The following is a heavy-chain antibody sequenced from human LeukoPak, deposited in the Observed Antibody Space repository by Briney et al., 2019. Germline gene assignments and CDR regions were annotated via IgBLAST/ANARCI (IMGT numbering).Heavy chain of an antibody. V-gene: IGHV1-69*06. CDR2: IIPIFGTA. J-gene: IGHJ6*03. CDR1: GGTFSSYA. CDR3: ASGSYYDYYYYYMDV. D-gene: IGHD1-26*01. Sequence: GASVKVSCKASGGTFSSYAISWVRQAPGQGLEWMGGIIPIFGTANYAQKFQGRVTITADKSTSTAYMELSSLRSEDTAVYYCASGSYYDYYYYYMDVWGKGTTVTVSS.